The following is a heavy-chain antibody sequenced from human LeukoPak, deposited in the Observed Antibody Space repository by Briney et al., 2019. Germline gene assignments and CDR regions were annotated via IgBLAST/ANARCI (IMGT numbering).Heavy chain of an antibody. CDR1: GFTFTSYT. CDR3: ARNFDS. V-gene: IGHV3-48*01. Sequence: GGSLRLSCAASGFTFTSYTMNWVRQAPGKGLEWVSYITSSSSTIYYADSVKGRFTMSRDNAENSLYLQMNSLRAEDTAVYYCARNFDSWGEGTLVTVSS. J-gene: IGHJ4*02. D-gene: IGHD2/OR15-2a*01. CDR2: ITSSSSTI.